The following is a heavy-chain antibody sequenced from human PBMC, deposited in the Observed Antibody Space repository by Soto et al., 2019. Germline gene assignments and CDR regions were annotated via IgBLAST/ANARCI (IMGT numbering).Heavy chain of an antibody. Sequence: PSETLSLTCAVFSASLGDHYWAWIRQSPDKGLEWIGEVHPSGSTDYNPSLKSRLTLSLDTSKNQFSLKVASVTAADTAVYYCARYGCSSTSCPTTHMDVWGQGTTVTVSS. CDR3: ARYGCSSTSCPTTHMDV. V-gene: IGHV4-34*10. CDR2: VHPSGST. D-gene: IGHD2-2*01. CDR1: SASLGDHY. J-gene: IGHJ6*02.